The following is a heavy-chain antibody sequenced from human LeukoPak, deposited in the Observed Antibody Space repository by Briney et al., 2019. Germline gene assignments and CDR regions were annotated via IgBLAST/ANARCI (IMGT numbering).Heavy chain of an antibody. CDR2: IYSGGDT. CDR3: AKERSLEIAVAGTIFDY. Sequence: AGGSLRLSCAASGFTFSSYSMNWVRQAPGKGLEWVSVIYSGGDTYYADSVKGRFTISRDNSKNMIYLEMSSLKAEDTAVYYCAKERSLEIAVAGTIFDYWGQGTLVTVSS. D-gene: IGHD6-19*01. V-gene: IGHV3-66*01. CDR1: GFTFSSYS. J-gene: IGHJ4*02.